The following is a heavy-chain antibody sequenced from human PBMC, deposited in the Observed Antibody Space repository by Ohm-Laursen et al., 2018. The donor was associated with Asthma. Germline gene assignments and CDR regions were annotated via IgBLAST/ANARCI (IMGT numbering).Heavy chain of an antibody. CDR1: GYTFTSYA. J-gene: IGHJ6*02. Sequence: ASVKVSCKASGYTFTSYAMHWLRQAPGQSLEWMGWINTVNGNTEYSLKFQGRVTITSDTSASTAYMELSSLRSEDTAVYYCARNLQTDSSGYLLYYYYYGMDVWGQGTTVTVSS. V-gene: IGHV1-3*04. CDR3: ARNLQTDSSGYLLYYYYYGMDV. CDR2: INTVNGNT. D-gene: IGHD3-22*01.